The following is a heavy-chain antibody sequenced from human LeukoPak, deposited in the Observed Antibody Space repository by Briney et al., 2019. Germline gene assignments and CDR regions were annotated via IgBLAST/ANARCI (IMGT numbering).Heavy chain of an antibody. D-gene: IGHD5-12*01. V-gene: IGHV1-69*13. CDR1: GGTFSSYA. J-gene: IGHJ5*02. CDR3: ARDPKSARYSGYDSGWFDP. CDR2: IIPIFGTA. Sequence: SVKVSCKASGGTFSSYAISWVRQAPGQGLEWTGGIIPIFGTANYAQKFQGRVTITADESTSTAYMELSSLRSEDTAVYYCARDPKSARYSGYDSGWFDPWGQGTLVTVSS.